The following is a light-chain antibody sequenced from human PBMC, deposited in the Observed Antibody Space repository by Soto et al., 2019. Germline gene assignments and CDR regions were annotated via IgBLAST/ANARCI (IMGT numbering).Light chain of an antibody. J-gene: IGLJ1*01. CDR3: SSFTSRFTCV. Sequence: QSVLTQPPSASGTPGQRATISCSGSSSNIEGHTVNWFQQLPGTAPKLLIYSNNQRPSGVPDRFSGSKSGTSASLAISGLQSEDEADYYCSSFTSRFTCVFGPGTKVT. CDR2: SNN. V-gene: IGLV1-44*01. CDR1: SSNIEGHT.